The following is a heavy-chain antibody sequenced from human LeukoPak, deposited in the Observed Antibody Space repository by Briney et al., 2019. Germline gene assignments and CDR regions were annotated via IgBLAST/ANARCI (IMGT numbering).Heavy chain of an antibody. D-gene: IGHD5-24*01. CDR1: GFTFSSYG. J-gene: IGHJ4*02. V-gene: IGHV3-73*01. CDR3: ARLRDGYNYHFDY. CDR2: IKTKPNNYAT. Sequence: GGSLRLSCAASGFTFSSYGMHWVRQTSGKGLEWVGRIKTKPNNYATAYAASVKGRFTVSRDDSKSTAYLQMTSLKTEDTAVYYCARLRDGYNYHFDYWGQGALVTVSS.